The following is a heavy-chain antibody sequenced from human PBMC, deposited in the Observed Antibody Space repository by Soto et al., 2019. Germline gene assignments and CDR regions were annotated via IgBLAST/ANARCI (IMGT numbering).Heavy chain of an antibody. D-gene: IGHD5-18*01. CDR2: INHSGST. Sequence: QVQLQQWGAGLLKPSETLSLTCAVYGGSFSGYYWSWIRQPPGKGLEWIGEINHSGSTNYNPSLKSRVTFSVDTSKNHFSLKLNSVTAADTAVYYCAREGEYSTSAGGWFDPWGQGTPVTVSS. J-gene: IGHJ5*02. CDR1: GGSFSGYY. V-gene: IGHV4-34*01. CDR3: AREGEYSTSAGGWFDP.